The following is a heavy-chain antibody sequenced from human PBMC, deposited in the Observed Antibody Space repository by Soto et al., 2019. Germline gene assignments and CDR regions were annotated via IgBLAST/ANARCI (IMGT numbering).Heavy chain of an antibody. Sequence: PSETLSLTCTVSGGSISSYYWSWIRQPPGKGLEWIGYIYYSGSTNYNPSLKSRVTISVDTSKNQFSLKLSSVTAADTAVYYCARLGGADYFDYWGQGTLVTVSS. CDR1: GGSISSYY. V-gene: IGHV4-59*01. J-gene: IGHJ4*02. CDR2: IYYSGST. CDR3: ARLGGADYFDY.